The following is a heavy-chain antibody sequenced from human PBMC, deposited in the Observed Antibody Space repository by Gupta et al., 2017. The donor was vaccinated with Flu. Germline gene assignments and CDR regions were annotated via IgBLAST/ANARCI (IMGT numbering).Heavy chain of an antibody. CDR3: ARATLVYGDPYRYYFDY. CDR1: GFTVSSNY. D-gene: IGHD4-17*01. V-gene: IGHV3-53*02. CDR2: IYSGGST. J-gene: IGHJ4*02. Sequence: EVQLVETGGALIQPGGSLRLSCAASGFTVSSNYMSWVRQAPGKGLEWVSVIYSGGSTYYADSVKGRFTISRDNSKNTLYLQMNSLRAEDTAVYYCARATLVYGDPYRYYFDYWGQGTLVTVSS.